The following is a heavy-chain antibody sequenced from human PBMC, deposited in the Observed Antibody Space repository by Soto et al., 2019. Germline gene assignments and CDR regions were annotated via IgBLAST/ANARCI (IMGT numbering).Heavy chain of an antibody. V-gene: IGHV4-30-2*01. CDR1: GGSISSGGYP. CDR3: ARAHYGDYGYGMDV. J-gene: IGHJ6*02. D-gene: IGHD4-17*01. CDR2: IFHSGSP. Sequence: SESLSLTCAVSGGSISSGGYPWSWIRQPPGKGLEWIGYIFHSGSPYYNPSLKSRVTISVDRSKNQFSLKLSSVTAADTAVYYCARAHYGDYGYGMDVWGQGTTVTVSS.